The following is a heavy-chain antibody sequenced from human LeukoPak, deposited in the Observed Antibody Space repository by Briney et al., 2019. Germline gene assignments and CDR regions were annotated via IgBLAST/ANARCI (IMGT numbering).Heavy chain of an antibody. J-gene: IGHJ3*02. CDR1: GGTFSSYT. CDR2: IIPILGIA. D-gene: IGHD1-26*01. V-gene: IGHV1-69*02. Sequence: SVKVSCKASGGTFSSYTISWLRQAPGQGLEWMGRIIPILGIANYAQKFQGRVTITADKSTSTAYMELSSLRSEDTAVYYCARASGVSYYGAFDIWGQGTMVTVSS. CDR3: ARASGVSYYGAFDI.